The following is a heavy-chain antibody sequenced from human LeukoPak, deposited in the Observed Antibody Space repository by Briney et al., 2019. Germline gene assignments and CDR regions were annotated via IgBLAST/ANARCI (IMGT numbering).Heavy chain of an antibody. V-gene: IGHV3-30*18. CDR1: GFTFSSYG. D-gene: IGHD3-10*01. CDR2: ISYDGSNK. Sequence: PGGSLRLSCAASGFTFSSYGMHWVRQAPGKGLEWVAVISYDGSNKYYADSVKGRFIISRDNSKNTLYLQMNSLRAEDTAVYYCAKPLWFGEMGYYGMDVWGKGTTVTVSS. CDR3: AKPLWFGEMGYYGMDV. J-gene: IGHJ6*04.